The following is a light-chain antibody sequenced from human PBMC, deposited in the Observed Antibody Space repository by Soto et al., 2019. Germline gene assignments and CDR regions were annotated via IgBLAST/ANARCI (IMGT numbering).Light chain of an antibody. CDR1: QSVSSSY. J-gene: IGKJ1*01. CDR3: QQRKNWQWK. Sequence: EIVLTQSPGTLSLSPGERATLSCRASQSVSSSYLAWYQQKPGQAPRLLIYGASSRATGIPDRFSGSGSGTDFTLTISRLEPEDFEVYYCQQRKNWQWKFGKGTKVDI. V-gene: IGKV3D-20*02. CDR2: GAS.